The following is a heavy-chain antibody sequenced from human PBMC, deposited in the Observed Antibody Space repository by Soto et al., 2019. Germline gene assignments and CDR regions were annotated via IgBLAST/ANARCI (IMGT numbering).Heavy chain of an antibody. D-gene: IGHD3-10*01. V-gene: IGHV2-26*01. J-gene: IGHJ4*02. CDR1: GFSLSNARMG. CDR3: ARSFSMVRGVLPFDY. Sequence: QVTLKESGPVLVKPTETLTLTCTVSGFSLSNARMGVSWIRQPPGKALEWLAHIFSNDEKSYSTSLKSRLTIPKDTSKSQVVLTMPNMDPVDTATYYCARSFSMVRGVLPFDYWGQGTLVTVSS. CDR2: IFSNDEK.